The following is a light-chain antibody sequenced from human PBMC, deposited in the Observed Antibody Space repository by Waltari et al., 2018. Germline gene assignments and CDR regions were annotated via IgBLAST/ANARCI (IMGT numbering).Light chain of an antibody. V-gene: IGKV3-15*01. J-gene: IGKJ4*01. Sequence: EIVMTQSPATLSVYPGERATLSSRPSQSVSSNLSWYQQKPGQAPRLLIYGASTRATGIPARFSGSGSATEFTLTISSLQSEDFAVYYCQQYNNWPPLTFGGGTKVEIK. CDR2: GAS. CDR3: QQYNNWPPLT. CDR1: QSVSSN.